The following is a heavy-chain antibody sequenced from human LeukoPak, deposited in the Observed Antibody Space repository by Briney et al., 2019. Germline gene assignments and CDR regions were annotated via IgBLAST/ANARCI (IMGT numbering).Heavy chain of an antibody. CDR3: ARDKGVVVPAAIPGTYYYYYYMDV. CDR1: GGSLSSGSYY. V-gene: IGHV4-61*02. J-gene: IGHJ6*03. D-gene: IGHD2-2*02. CDR2: IYTSGST. Sequence: SETLSLTCTVSGGSLSSGSYYWSWIRQPAGKGLEWIGRIYTSGSTNNNPSLKSRVTISVDTSKNQFSLKLSSVTAADTAVYYCARDKGVVVPAAIPGTYYYYYYMDVWGKGTTVTVSS.